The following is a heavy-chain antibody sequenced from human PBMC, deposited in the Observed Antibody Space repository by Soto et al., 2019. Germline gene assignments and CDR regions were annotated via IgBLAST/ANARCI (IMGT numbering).Heavy chain of an antibody. Sequence: QVQLQESGPGLVKPSGTLSLTCAVSGDSIATENWWRWVRLPAGKGLAWFGEIYHSGSLNYHPSLKRRVTISVDKTKNQLALQLRSVTAADTAGYYCAPFHYDSETAYYGMDVWGQGTTVTVSS. CDR1: GDSIATENW. CDR3: APFHYDSETAYYGMDV. D-gene: IGHD3-22*01. V-gene: IGHV4-4*02. CDR2: IYHSGSL. J-gene: IGHJ6*02.